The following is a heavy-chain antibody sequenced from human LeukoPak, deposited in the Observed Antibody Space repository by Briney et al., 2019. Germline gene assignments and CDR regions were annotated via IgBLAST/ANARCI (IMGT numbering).Heavy chain of an antibody. D-gene: IGHD2-2*01. J-gene: IGHJ5*02. V-gene: IGHV1-18*01. Sequence: GASVKVSCKASGYTFTSCGRSWVRQAPGQGLEWMGWISAYNGNTNYAQKLQGRVTMTTDTSTSTAYMELRSRRSDDTAVYYCAKLIVVVPAPPNWFDPWGQGTLVTVSS. CDR2: ISAYNGNT. CDR1: GYTFTSCG. CDR3: AKLIVVVPAPPNWFDP.